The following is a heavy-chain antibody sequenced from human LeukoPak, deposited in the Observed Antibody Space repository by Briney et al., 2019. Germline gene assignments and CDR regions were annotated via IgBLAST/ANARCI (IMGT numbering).Heavy chain of an antibody. D-gene: IGHD6-19*01. V-gene: IGHV1-2*02. CDR2: INPNSGGT. Sequence: EASVKVSCKASGYTFTGYYMHWVRQAPGQGLEWMGWINPNSGGTNYAQKFQGRVTMTRDTSISTAYMELSRLRSEDTAVYYCARDLAVAGTLQHWGQGTLVTVSS. J-gene: IGHJ1*01. CDR1: GYTFTGYY. CDR3: ARDLAVAGTLQH.